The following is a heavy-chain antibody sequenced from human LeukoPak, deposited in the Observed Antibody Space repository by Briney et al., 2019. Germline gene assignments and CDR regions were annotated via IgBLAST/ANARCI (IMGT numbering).Heavy chain of an antibody. D-gene: IGHD3-22*01. Sequence: GGSLRLSCAASGFTFSSYGMPWVRQAPGKGLEWVAVISHDGSNAYYADSVKGRFTISRDNSKNTLYLQMSSLRAEDTAVYYCAKTHYYDSSGVPGDYWGQGTLVTVSS. CDR3: AKTHYYDSSGVPGDY. CDR2: ISHDGSNA. CDR1: GFTFSSYG. V-gene: IGHV3-30*18. J-gene: IGHJ4*02.